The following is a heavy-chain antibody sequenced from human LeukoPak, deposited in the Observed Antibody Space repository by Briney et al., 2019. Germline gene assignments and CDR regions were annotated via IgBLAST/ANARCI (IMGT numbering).Heavy chain of an antibody. CDR1: GFTFSNYA. J-gene: IGHJ4*02. Sequence: GGSLRLSCAASGFTFSNYAMNWVRQAPGRGLVWVSRINTDGSTTNYADSVKGRFTISRDNAKSTLYLQMNSLRAEDTAVYYCVGRKDTSMDYWGQGTLVTVSS. D-gene: IGHD5-18*01. CDR3: VGRKDTSMDY. CDR2: INTDGSTT. V-gene: IGHV3-74*01.